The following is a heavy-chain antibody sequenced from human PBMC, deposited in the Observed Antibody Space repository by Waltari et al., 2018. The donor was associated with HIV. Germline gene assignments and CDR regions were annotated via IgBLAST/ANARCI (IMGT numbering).Heavy chain of an antibody. CDR1: GFRFSKYW. D-gene: IGHD3-3*01. CDR3: ARDQYYDFWSGYHTVGLDF. Sequence: EVELLESGGTLVRPGGSPRLSCSASGFRFSKYWMAWFRQAPGKGLEWVANIKQDGSEKFYVDSVRGRFSISRDNANNSLYLQLRDLRAEDTAFYFCARDQYYDFWSGYHTVGLDFWGQGTLVTVSS. V-gene: IGHV3-7*01. CDR2: IKQDGSEK. J-gene: IGHJ4*02.